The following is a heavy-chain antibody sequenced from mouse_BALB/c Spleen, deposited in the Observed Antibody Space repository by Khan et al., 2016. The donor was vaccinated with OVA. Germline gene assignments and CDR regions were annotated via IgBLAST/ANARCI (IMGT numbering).Heavy chain of an antibody. Sequence: EVELVESGGDLVKPGGSLKLSCAASGFTFSSYGMSWVRQTPDKRLEWVATISSGGSYTYYPDSVKGRITISRNNVKNTLYLQMSSLKSKNTAMDYCSSHLTGSITYWGQGTLVTVSA. CDR1: GFTFSSYG. D-gene: IGHD4-1*01. J-gene: IGHJ3*01. CDR2: ISSGGSYT. CDR3: SSHLTGSITY. V-gene: IGHV5-6*01.